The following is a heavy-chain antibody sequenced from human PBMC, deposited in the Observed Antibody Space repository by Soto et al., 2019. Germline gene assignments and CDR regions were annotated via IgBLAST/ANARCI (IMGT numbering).Heavy chain of an antibody. CDR2: IKSKTDGGTT. CDR1: GFTFSNAW. V-gene: IGHV3-15*07. Sequence: PGGSLRLSCAASGFTFSNAWMNWVRQAPGKGLEWVGRIKSKTDGGTTDYAAPVKGRFTISRDDSKNTLYLQMNSLRAEDTAVYYCAREVLLTPDYWGQGTLVTVPS. CDR3: AREVLLTPDY. J-gene: IGHJ4*02.